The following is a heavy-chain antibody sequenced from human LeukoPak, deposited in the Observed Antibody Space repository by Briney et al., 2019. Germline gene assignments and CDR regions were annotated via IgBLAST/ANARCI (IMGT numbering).Heavy chain of an antibody. J-gene: IGHJ4*02. CDR1: GFTFSTYA. Sequence: GRSLRLSCAASGFTFSTYAMHWVRQAPGKGLEWVAVIPYDGSNKYYADSVKGRFTISRDNSKNTLYLQMNSLRAEDTAVYYCAKDLRSTLWLPYWGQGTLVTVSS. CDR2: IPYDGSNK. D-gene: IGHD3-10*01. V-gene: IGHV3-30*04. CDR3: AKDLRSTLWLPY.